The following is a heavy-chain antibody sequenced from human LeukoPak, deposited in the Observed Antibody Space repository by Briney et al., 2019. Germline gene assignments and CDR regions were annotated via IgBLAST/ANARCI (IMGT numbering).Heavy chain of an antibody. CDR2: INHSGST. J-gene: IGHJ4*02. CDR3: AGGLGGDSSGYYPPYFDY. CDR1: GGSFSGYY. D-gene: IGHD3-22*01. V-gene: IGHV4-34*01. Sequence: SETLSLTCAVYGGSFSGYYWSWIRQPPGKGLEWIGEINHSGSTNYNPSLKSRVTISVDTSKNQFSLKLSSVTAADTAVYYCAGGLGGDSSGYYPPYFDYWGQGTLVTVSS.